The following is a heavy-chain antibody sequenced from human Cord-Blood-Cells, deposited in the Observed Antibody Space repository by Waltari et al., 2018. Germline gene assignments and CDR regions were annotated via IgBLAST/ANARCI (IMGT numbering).Heavy chain of an antibody. CDR1: WFTVSSNY. D-gene: IGHD6-13*01. CDR3: ARLDSSSWSHFDY. Sequence: EVQLVESGGGLIQPGGSLSLSCAASWFTVSSNYRHWVRQAPGKGLEWVSVIYSGGSTYYADSVKGRFTISRDNSKNTLYLQMNSLRAEDTAVYYCARLDSSSWSHFDYWGQGTLVTVSS. V-gene: IGHV3-53*01. CDR2: IYSGGST. J-gene: IGHJ4*02.